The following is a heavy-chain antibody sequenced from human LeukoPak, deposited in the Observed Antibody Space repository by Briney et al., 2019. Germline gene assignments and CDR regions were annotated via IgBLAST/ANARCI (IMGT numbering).Heavy chain of an antibody. J-gene: IGHJ3*02. CDR1: GGSINNYY. CDR2: IFTSGST. Sequence: SETLSLTCAVSGGSINNYYWSWIRQPAGKGLEWIGRIFTSGSTNYNASLKSRVTMSVDTSKNQFSLKLRPMTAADTAVYYCARAPVTVKDSFDIWGQGTMVTVSS. V-gene: IGHV4-4*07. CDR3: ARAPVTVKDSFDI. D-gene: IGHD4-11*01.